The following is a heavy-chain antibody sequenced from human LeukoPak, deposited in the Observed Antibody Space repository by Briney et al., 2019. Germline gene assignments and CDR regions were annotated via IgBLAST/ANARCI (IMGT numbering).Heavy chain of an antibody. J-gene: IGHJ4*02. CDR2: IIPIFGTA. CDR3: ARRLALGLGRMVPYTMR. V-gene: IGHV1-69*13. CDR1: GGTLSSYA. D-gene: IGHD3-10*01. Sequence: SVTVSFTASGGTLSSYAISWVRQAPGQGLEWMGGIIPIFGTANYAQKFQGRVTITADESTSTAYMELSSLRSEDMAVYYCARRLALGLGRMVPYTMRWGQGTLVTVSS.